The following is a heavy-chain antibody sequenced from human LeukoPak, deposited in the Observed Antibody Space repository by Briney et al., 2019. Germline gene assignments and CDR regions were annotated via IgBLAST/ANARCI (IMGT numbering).Heavy chain of an antibody. Sequence: PGGSLRLSCAASGFTFSSYSMNWVRQAPGKGLEWVSSISSSISYIYYADSVKGRFTISRDNAKNSLYLQMNSLRAEDTAVYYCARDLLGDYDFEGSSWGQGTLVTVSS. CDR3: ARDLLGDYDFEGSS. V-gene: IGHV3-21*01. D-gene: IGHD5-12*01. CDR2: ISSSISYI. CDR1: GFTFSSYS. J-gene: IGHJ5*02.